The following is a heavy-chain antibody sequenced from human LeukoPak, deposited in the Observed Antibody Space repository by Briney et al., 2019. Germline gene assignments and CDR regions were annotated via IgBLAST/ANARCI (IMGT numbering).Heavy chain of an antibody. CDR3: ASYEWGATRDC. CDR2: ISPDGKTT. Sequence: PGGSLRLSCAASRFSFRNYYMYWVRQAPGKGLVWVARISPDGKTTAYADSVQGRFSISRDNAQHILYLQMNSLRAEDSAMYYCASYEWGATRDCWGQGTLVTVSS. V-gene: IGHV3-74*03. CDR1: RFSFRNYY. J-gene: IGHJ4*02. D-gene: IGHD1-26*01.